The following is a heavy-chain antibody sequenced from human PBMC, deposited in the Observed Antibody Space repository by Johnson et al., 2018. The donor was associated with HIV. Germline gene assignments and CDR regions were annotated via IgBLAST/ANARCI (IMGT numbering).Heavy chain of an antibody. V-gene: IGHV3-9*01. D-gene: IGHD6-13*01. Sequence: VQLVESGGGLVQPGRSLRLSCAASGFTFDDYAMHWVRQAPGKGLEWVSGISWNSGSIGYADSAKGRFTISRDNAKNSLYLQMNSLRAEDTAVYYCARELVLGAFDIWGQGTMVTVSS. CDR2: ISWNSGSI. J-gene: IGHJ3*02. CDR1: GFTFDDYA. CDR3: ARELVLGAFDI.